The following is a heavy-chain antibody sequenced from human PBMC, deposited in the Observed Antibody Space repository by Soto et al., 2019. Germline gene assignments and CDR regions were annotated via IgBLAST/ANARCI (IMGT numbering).Heavy chain of an antibody. J-gene: IGHJ6*03. CDR3: ANDKTTGEYSYYRYMDV. CDR1: GFNFENYA. CDR2: ISWNSGQL. V-gene: IGHV3-9*01. D-gene: IGHD4-17*01. Sequence: EVLLVESGGGLVQPDRPLRLSCEASGFNFENYAMHWVRQAPGKGLEWVSAISWNSGQLDYAGSVRGRFTISRDNGKNTLYLEINSLRPDDTALYFFANDKTTGEYSYYRYMDVGGRGTTVIVSS.